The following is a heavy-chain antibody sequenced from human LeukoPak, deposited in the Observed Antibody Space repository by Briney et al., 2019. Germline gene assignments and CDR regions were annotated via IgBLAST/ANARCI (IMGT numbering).Heavy chain of an antibody. Sequence: GGSLRLSCAASGFTFSSYGMHWVRQAPGKGLEWVAVISYDGSNKYYADSVKGRFTISRDNSKNTLYLQMNSLRAEDTAVYYCARDLTGGYDFDYWGQGTLVTVSS. CDR2: ISYDGSNK. D-gene: IGHD5-12*01. CDR3: ARDLTGGYDFDY. J-gene: IGHJ4*02. V-gene: IGHV3-30*19. CDR1: GFTFSSYG.